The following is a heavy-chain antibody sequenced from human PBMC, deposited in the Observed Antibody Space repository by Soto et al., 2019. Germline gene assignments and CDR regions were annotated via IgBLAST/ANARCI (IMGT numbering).Heavy chain of an antibody. J-gene: IGHJ6*02. V-gene: IGHV4-34*01. CDR2: INHSGST. CDR3: ASTARGKRGYYYYGMDV. D-gene: IGHD3-16*01. Sequence: KGLEWIGEINHSGSTNYNPSLKSRVTISVDTSKNQFSLKLSSVTAADTAVYYCASTARGKRGYYYYGMDVWGQGTTVPSP.